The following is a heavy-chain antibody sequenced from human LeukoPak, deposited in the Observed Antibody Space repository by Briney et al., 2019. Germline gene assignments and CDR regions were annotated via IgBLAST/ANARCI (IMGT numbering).Heavy chain of an antibody. CDR3: ARGRGPXGWFDP. Sequence: GGSLRLSCAASGFSSNSYWMHWARQAPGKGLVWVARINGDGSSINYADSVKGRFTISRDNAKNTLYLQMNSLRVEDTAVYYCARGRGPXGWFDPWGQGTLVTVSS. CDR1: GFSSNSYW. V-gene: IGHV3-74*01. J-gene: IGHJ5*02. CDR2: INGDGSSI. D-gene: IGHD3-10*01.